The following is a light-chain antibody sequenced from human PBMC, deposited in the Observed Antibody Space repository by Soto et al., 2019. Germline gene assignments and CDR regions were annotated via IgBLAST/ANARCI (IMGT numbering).Light chain of an antibody. V-gene: IGLV2-14*01. CDR2: QVS. Sequence: QSALTQPASVSGSPGQSISISCTGATSDIGNYNYFSWYQQHPGKAPKLIIYQVSNRPSGVSNRFSGSKSGNTASLTISGLQADXXXXYYCSTYTGSNTPYVFGTGTKLTVL. J-gene: IGLJ1*01. CDR1: TSDIGNYNY. CDR3: STYTGSNTPYV.